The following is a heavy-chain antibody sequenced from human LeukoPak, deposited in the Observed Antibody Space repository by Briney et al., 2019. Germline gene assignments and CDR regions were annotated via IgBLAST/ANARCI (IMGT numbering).Heavy chain of an antibody. Sequence: GGSLRLSCTVSGFTVSSNSMSWVRQAPGKGLEWVSFIYSGGNTHYSDSVKGRFTISRDNSKNTLYLQMNSLRAEDTAVYYCAKILREFDYWGQGTLVTVSS. V-gene: IGHV3-53*01. CDR3: AKILREFDY. D-gene: IGHD3-10*01. J-gene: IGHJ4*02. CDR2: IYSGGNT. CDR1: GFTVSSNS.